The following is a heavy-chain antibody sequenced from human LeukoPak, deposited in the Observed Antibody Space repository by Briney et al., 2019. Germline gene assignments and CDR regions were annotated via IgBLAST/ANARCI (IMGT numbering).Heavy chain of an antibody. CDR2: ISIHNGNT. CDR3: ARSSKQWLDY. V-gene: IGHV1-18*01. J-gene: IGHJ4*02. D-gene: IGHD6-19*01. CDR1: GYTFADYG. Sequence: GASVKVSFKASGYTFADYGISWVRQAPGQGLEWMGWISIHNGNTNAQKFQGRGTLTTATSPSTAYLELRSLTSDDTAVYYCARSSKQWLDYWGQGTLVTVSS.